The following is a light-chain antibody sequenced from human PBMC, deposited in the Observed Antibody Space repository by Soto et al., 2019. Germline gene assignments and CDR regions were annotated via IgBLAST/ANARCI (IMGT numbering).Light chain of an antibody. CDR2: EVR. V-gene: IGLV2-14*01. CDR3: CSYTTGSTLV. Sequence: QSVLTQPASVSGSPGQSITISCAGTMRDVGAYNLVSWYQQHPGRAPQLIIYEVRNRPSGISFRFSGSKSGNTASLTISGLQAEDEADYYCCSYTTGSTLVFGTGTKLTVL. CDR1: MRDVGAYNL. J-gene: IGLJ1*01.